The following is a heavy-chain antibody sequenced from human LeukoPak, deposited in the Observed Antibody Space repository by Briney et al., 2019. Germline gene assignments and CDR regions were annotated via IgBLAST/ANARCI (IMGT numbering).Heavy chain of an antibody. J-gene: IGHJ1*01. D-gene: IGHD3-22*01. Sequence: GGSLRLSCAASGFTFDDSAMHWVRQVPGKGLEWVSGISWNSGIIDYADSVKGRFTISRDNAKNSLYLQMNNLRPDDTAFYYCAKAPPYYSDSSGYFQHWGQGTLVTVSS. CDR2: ISWNSGII. V-gene: IGHV3-9*01. CDR1: GFTFDDSA. CDR3: AKAPPYYSDSSGYFQH.